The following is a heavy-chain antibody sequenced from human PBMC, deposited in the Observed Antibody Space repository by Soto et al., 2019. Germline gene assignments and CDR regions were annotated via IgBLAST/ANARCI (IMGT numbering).Heavy chain of an antibody. CDR2: IIPIFGTA. V-gene: IGHV1-69*01. CDR1: GGTFSSYA. Sequence: QVQLVQSGAEVKKPGSSVKVSCKASGGTFSSYAISWVRQAPGQGLEWMGGIIPIFGTANYAQKFQGRVTITADESTSKAYMELGSLRSEDTAVYYCARGFRGGDAPGEDGDYWGQGTLVTVSS. CDR3: ARGFRGGDAPGEDGDY. J-gene: IGHJ4*02. D-gene: IGHD2-21*02.